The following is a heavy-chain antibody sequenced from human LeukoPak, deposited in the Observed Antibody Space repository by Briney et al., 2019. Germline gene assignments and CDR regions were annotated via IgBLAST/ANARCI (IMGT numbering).Heavy chain of an antibody. CDR3: ATKGGFAD. D-gene: IGHD5-12*01. CDR2: ISSTGSVI. Sequence: PGGSLRLSCAASGLSFSSYEMNWVRQAPGKGLEWISYISSTGSVIFYADSVKGRFTISRGNAKNSLYLQMNSLRAEDTAFYYCATKGGFADWGQGTLVTVSS. J-gene: IGHJ4*02. V-gene: IGHV3-48*03. CDR1: GLSFSSYE.